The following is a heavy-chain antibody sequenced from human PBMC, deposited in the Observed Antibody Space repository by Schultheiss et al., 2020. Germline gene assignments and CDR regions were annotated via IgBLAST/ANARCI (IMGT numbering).Heavy chain of an antibody. V-gene: IGHV4-59*01. Sequence: SETLSLTCTVSGGSISSYYWGWIRQPPGKGLEWIGNIYYSGSTYYNPSLKSRVTISVDMSKNQFSLRLNSVTAADTAVYYCARVVTIYYGSGSLDYFDYWGQGTLVTVSS. D-gene: IGHD3-10*01. CDR2: IYYSGST. CDR1: GGSISSYY. J-gene: IGHJ4*02. CDR3: ARVVTIYYGSGSLDYFDY.